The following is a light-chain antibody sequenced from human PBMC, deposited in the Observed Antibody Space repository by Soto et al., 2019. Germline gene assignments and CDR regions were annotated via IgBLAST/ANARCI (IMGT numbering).Light chain of an antibody. V-gene: IGKV3-15*01. CDR3: QQYNNWLYT. CDR2: GVS. J-gene: IGKJ2*01. CDR1: QRVSSN. Sequence: EIVMTQSPATLSVSPEERATLSCRASQRVSSNLAWYHQKPGQAPRLLIYGVSTRATGIPARFSGSGSGTEVTLTSSSLQSEDCAVDYFQQYNNWLYTFGQVNKLEIK.